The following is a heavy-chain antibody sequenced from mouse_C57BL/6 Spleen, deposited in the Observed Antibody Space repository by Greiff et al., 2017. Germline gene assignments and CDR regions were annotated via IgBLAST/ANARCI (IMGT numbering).Heavy chain of an antibody. CDR2: INPNNGGT. CDR3: ARIPRYAMDY. J-gene: IGHJ4*01. CDR1: GYTFTDYN. D-gene: IGHD5-1-1*01. Sequence: EVKLMESGPELVKPGASVKMSCKASGYTFTDYNMHWVKQSHGKSLEWIGYINPNNGGTSYNQKFKGKATLTVNKSSSTAYMELRSLTSEDSAVYYCARIPRYAMDYWGQGTSVTVSS. V-gene: IGHV1-22*01.